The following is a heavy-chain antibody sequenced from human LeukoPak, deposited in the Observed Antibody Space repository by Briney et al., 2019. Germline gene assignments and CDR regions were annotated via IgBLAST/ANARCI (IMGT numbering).Heavy chain of an antibody. CDR1: AYTFTRYG. CDR2: ISAYNGNT. D-gene: IGHD6-25*01. Sequence: ASVKVSCKASAYTFTRYGISWVRQAPGQGLEWMGWISAYNGNTEYAQKLQGRVTMTTDTSTSTAYMELGSLRFDDTAVYYCARRSYSSGFYYFDYWGQGTLVTVSS. J-gene: IGHJ4*02. CDR3: ARRSYSSGFYYFDY. V-gene: IGHV1-18*01.